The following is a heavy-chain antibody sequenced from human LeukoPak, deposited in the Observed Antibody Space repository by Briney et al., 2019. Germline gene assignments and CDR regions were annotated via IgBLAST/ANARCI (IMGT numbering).Heavy chain of an antibody. CDR3: ARGARYCGGDCYVV. D-gene: IGHD2-21*02. CDR1: GYTFTSYG. Sequence: GASVKVSCKASGYTFTSYGISWVRQAPGQGLEWMRWISAYNGNTNYAQKLQGRVTMTTDTSTSTAYMELRSLRSDDTAVYYCARGARYCGGDCYVVWGQGTLVTVSS. CDR2: ISAYNGNT. V-gene: IGHV1-18*01. J-gene: IGHJ4*02.